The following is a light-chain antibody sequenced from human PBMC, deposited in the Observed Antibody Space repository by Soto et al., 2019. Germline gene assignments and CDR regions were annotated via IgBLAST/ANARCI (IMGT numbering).Light chain of an antibody. J-gene: IGLJ1*01. CDR1: SSDVGGYNY. CDR2: DVS. Sequence: QPALTQPASGYGSPGQSITISCTGTSSDVGGYNYVSWYQQHPGKAPKLMIYDVSNRPSGVSNRFSGSKSGNTASLSISGLQAEDEADYYCSSYTSSSTRVFGTGTKVTVL. CDR3: SSYTSSSTRV. V-gene: IGLV2-14*01.